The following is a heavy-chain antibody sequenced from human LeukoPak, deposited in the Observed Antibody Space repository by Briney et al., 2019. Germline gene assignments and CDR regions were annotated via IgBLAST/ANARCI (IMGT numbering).Heavy chain of an antibody. CDR2: IIPMFDTP. Sequence: SVKVSCKASGDTFTTYAIIWVRQAPGQGLEGMGGIIPMFDTPNYAQRLQGRVTITADKSTKTAYMELTSLRSEDTAVYYCARAGIPGYCTNVTCSNWLDPWGQGTLVTVSS. CDR3: ARAGIPGYCTNVTCSNWLDP. J-gene: IGHJ5*02. D-gene: IGHD2-8*01. V-gene: IGHV1-69*06. CDR1: GDTFTTYA.